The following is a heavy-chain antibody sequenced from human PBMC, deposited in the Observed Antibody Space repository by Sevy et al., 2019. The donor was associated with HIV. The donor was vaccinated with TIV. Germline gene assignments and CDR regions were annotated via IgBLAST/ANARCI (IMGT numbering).Heavy chain of an antibody. CDR3: AKEGLQCFDY. D-gene: IGHD4-4*01. J-gene: IGHJ4*02. Sequence: GESLKISCAASGFTFSSYGMHWVRQAPGKGLEWVAVISYDGSNKYYADSVKGRFTISRDNSKNTLYLQMNSLRAEDTAVYYCAKEGLQCFDYWGQGTLVTVSS. CDR1: GFTFSSYG. V-gene: IGHV3-30*18. CDR2: ISYDGSNK.